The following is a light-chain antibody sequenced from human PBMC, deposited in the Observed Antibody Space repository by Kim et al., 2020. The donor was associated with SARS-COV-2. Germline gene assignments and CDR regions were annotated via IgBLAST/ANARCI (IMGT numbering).Light chain of an antibody. Sequence: ELTQPPSASATPGQRVTISCSGSKSNIASNFVYWYQHLPGTAPKLLIYRNDQRPSGVSGRFSGSKSGTSASLAISGLRSEDEADYYCGTWDDILRTFVFGTGTKVTVL. CDR3: GTWDDILRTFV. V-gene: IGLV1-47*01. CDR2: RND. CDR1: KSNIASNF. J-gene: IGLJ1*01.